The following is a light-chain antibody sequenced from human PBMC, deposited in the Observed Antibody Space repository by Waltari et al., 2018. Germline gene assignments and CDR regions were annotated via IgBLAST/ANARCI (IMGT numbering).Light chain of an antibody. CDR2: HAY. CDR1: ESVASN. Sequence: EIVLTQSPATLSLSPGERATLSCRASESVASNLAWYQQRPGQAPRLLIFHAYTRATGIPAKCSGSGSGTEFTLTISSLQSEDFSVYYCQQYNNWPPSPFGQGTKVEIK. V-gene: IGKV3-15*01. J-gene: IGKJ1*01. CDR3: QQYNNWPPSP.